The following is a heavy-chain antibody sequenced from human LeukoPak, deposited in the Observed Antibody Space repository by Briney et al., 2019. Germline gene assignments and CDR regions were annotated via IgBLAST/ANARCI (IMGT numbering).Heavy chain of an antibody. CDR2: ISIYNGNT. V-gene: IGHV1-18*01. J-gene: IGHJ4*02. CDR3: AIYDSDFWSGYYEY. D-gene: IGHD3-3*01. Sequence: GASVKVSCKASGYTFTNYGISWVRQAPGQGLEWMGWISIYNGNTDYAQKLRGRVTMTTDTSTSTAYMELRSLRSDDTAVYYCAIYDSDFWSGYYEYWGQGTLVTVSS. CDR1: GYTFTNYG.